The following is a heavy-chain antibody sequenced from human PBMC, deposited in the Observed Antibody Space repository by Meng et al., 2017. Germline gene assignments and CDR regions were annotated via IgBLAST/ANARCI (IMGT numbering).Heavy chain of an antibody. D-gene: IGHD6-13*01. CDR2: IYYSGST. Sequence: GSLRLSCTVSGGSISSSSYYWGWIRQPPGKGLEWIGSIYYSGSTYYNPSLKSRVTISVDTSKNQFFLKLSSVTAADTAVYYCARIIAAAGPLFDYWGQGTLVTVSS. V-gene: IGHV4-39*07. CDR1: GGSISSSSYY. J-gene: IGHJ4*02. CDR3: ARIIAAAGPLFDY.